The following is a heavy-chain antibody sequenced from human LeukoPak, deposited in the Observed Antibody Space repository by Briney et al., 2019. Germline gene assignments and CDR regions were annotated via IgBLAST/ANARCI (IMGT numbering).Heavy chain of an antibody. V-gene: IGHV5-51*01. Sequence: GESLKISCKGSGYSFTSYWIGWVRQMPGKGLEWMGIIYPGDSDTRYSPSYQGQVTISADKSISTAYLQWSSLKASDTAMYYCATLLRYFDWPTYYFDYWGQGTLVTVSS. CDR1: GYSFTSYW. D-gene: IGHD3-9*01. J-gene: IGHJ4*02. CDR3: ATLLRYFDWPTYYFDY. CDR2: IYPGDSDT.